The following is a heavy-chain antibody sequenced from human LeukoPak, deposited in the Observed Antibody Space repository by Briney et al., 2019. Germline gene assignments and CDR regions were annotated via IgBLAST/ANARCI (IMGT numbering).Heavy chain of an antibody. J-gene: IGHJ4*02. Sequence: GGSLRLSCAASGFTFSSYSMNWVRQAPGKGLEWVSSISSSSSYIYYADSVKGRFTISRDNAKNSLYLQMNSLRAEDTAVYYCARDLGYDFWSGYYTPFDCWGQGTLVTVSS. V-gene: IGHV3-21*01. CDR3: ARDLGYDFWSGYYTPFDC. D-gene: IGHD3-3*01. CDR1: GFTFSSYS. CDR2: ISSSSSYI.